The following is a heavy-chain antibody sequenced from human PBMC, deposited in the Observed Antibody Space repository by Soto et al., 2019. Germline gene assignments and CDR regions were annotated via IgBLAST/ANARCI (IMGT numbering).Heavy chain of an antibody. CDR3: GRMTATGTLRLDY. CDR2: IHHSGSA. CDR1: GGSITSGNW. V-gene: IGHV4-4*02. D-gene: IGHD6-13*01. J-gene: IGHJ4*02. Sequence: PSETLSLTCAVSGGSITSGNWWSWVRQPPGKGLEFIGEIHHSGSANYNPSLKSRVTMSVDKSKNHFSLNLGSLSAADTAVYYCGRMTATGTLRLDYWGQETRVTVP.